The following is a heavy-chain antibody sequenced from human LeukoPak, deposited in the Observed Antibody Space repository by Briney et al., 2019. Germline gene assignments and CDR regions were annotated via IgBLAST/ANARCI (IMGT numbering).Heavy chain of an antibody. V-gene: IGHV3-23*01. CDR3: ASWTSSSSNY. J-gene: IGHJ4*02. CDR2: ISGSGGST. D-gene: IGHD6-6*01. CDR1: GFTFSSYG. Sequence: GGSLRLSCAVSGFTFSSYGMSWVRQAPGKGLEWVSAISGSGGSTYYADSVKGRFTISRDNSKNTLYLQMNSLRAEDTAVYYCASWTSSSSNYWGQGTLVTVSS.